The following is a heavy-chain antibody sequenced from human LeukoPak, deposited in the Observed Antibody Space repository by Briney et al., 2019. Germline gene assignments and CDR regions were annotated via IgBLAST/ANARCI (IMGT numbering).Heavy chain of an antibody. V-gene: IGHV1-69*02. CDR1: GGTFRSYT. Sequence: SVKVSCKASGGTFRSYTISWVRQAPGQGLEWMGRIIPILGIANYAQKIQGRVTITADKSTSTAYMELSSLRSEDTAVYYCASRYCSSTSCYTLSAFDIWGQGTMVTVSS. D-gene: IGHD2-2*02. CDR2: IIPILGIA. J-gene: IGHJ3*02. CDR3: ASRYCSSTSCYTLSAFDI.